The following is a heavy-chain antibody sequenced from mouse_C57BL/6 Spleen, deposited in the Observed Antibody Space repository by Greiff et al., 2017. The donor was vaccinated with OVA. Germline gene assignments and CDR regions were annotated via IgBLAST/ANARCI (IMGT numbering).Heavy chain of an antibody. D-gene: IGHD4-1*02. V-gene: IGHV5-9*01. CDR3: APSTGTFYWYFDV. Sequence: EVNVVESGGGLVKPGGSLKLSCAASGFTFSSYTMSWVRQTPEKRLEWVATISGGGGNTYYPDSVKGRFTISRDNAKNTLYLQMSSLRSEDTALYYGAPSTGTFYWYFDVWGTGTTVTVSS. CDR1: GFTFSSYT. CDR2: ISGGGGNT. J-gene: IGHJ1*03.